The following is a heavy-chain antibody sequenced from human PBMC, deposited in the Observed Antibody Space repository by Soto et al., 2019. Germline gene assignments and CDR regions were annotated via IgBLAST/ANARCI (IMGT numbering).Heavy chain of an antibody. CDR2: IIPIFGTA. J-gene: IGHJ4*02. V-gene: IGHV1-69*13. D-gene: IGHD3-22*01. Sequence: GASVKVSCKASGGTFSSYAISWVRQAPGQGLEWMGGIIPIFGTANYAQKFQGRVTITADESTSTAYMELSSLRSEDTAVYYCARGPPVGGYCSFFDYWGQGTLVTVSS. CDR1: GGTFSSYA. CDR3: ARGPPVGGYCSFFDY.